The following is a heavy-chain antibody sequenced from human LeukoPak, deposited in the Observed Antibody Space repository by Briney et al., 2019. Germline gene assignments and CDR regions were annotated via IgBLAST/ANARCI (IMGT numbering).Heavy chain of an antibody. V-gene: IGHV1-46*01. J-gene: IGHJ4*02. CDR3: ARDSPRITMVRGALPGY. D-gene: IGHD3-10*01. Sequence: ASVKVSCKASGYTFTSYYMDWVRQAPGQGLEWMGIINPSGGSTSYAQKFQGRVTMTRDTSTSTVYMELSSLRSEDTAVYYCARDSPRITMVRGALPGYWGQGTLVTVSS. CDR1: GYTFTSYY. CDR2: INPSGGST.